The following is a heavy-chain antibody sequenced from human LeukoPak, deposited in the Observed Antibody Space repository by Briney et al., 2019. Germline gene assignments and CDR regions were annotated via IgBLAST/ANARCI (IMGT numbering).Heavy chain of an antibody. V-gene: IGHV5-51*01. CDR1: GYSFTSYW. Sequence: GESLKISCQGSGYSFTSYWIGWVRQMPGKGLEWMGIIYPGDSDTRYSPSFQGQVTISADKSISTAYLQWSSLKASDTAMYYCARYKRTYYDSSGYYLDYWGQGTLVTVSS. CDR2: IYPGDSDT. D-gene: IGHD3-22*01. J-gene: IGHJ4*02. CDR3: ARYKRTYYDSSGYYLDY.